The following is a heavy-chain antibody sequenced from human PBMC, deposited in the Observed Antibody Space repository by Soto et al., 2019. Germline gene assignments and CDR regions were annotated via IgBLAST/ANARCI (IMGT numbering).Heavy chain of an antibody. V-gene: IGHV4-39*01. CDR2: IYYSGST. J-gene: IGHJ6*02. Sequence: QLQLQEPGPGLVKPSETLSLTCTVSGDSVSSTNYYWGWIRQPPGKGLEWIGNIYYSGSTYYNPSLKSRVTIYADTSKNQFSLKLSSVTAADTAVYYCARRPITSGYGMDVWGQGTTVTVSS. D-gene: IGHD3-3*01. CDR1: GDSVSSTNYY. CDR3: ARRPITSGYGMDV.